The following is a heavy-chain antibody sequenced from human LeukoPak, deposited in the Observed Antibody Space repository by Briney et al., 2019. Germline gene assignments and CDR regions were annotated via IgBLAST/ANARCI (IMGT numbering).Heavy chain of an antibody. CDR2: IYYSGST. V-gene: IGHV4-39*07. CDR3: ARVGSGYGYWFDP. Sequence: PSETLSLTCTVSGGSISSSSYYWGWIRQPPGKGLEWIGSIYYSGSTYYNPSLKSRVTISVDTSKNQFSLKLSSVTAADTAVYYCARVGSGYGYWFDPWGQGTLVTVSS. J-gene: IGHJ5*02. CDR1: GGSISSSSYY. D-gene: IGHD3-22*01.